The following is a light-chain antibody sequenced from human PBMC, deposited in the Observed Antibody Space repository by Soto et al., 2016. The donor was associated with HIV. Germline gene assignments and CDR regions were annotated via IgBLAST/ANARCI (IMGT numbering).Light chain of an antibody. Sequence: AIRMTQSPSSFSASTGDRVTITCRASQDINTYVAWYQQKPGQAPNLLISAASTLQSGVPSRFSGSGSGTDFTLTISCLQSEDFATYYCQQYYSFPRTFGQGPRW. CDR1: QDINTY. CDR2: AAS. CDR3: QQYYSFPRT. V-gene: IGKV1-8*01. J-gene: IGKJ1*01.